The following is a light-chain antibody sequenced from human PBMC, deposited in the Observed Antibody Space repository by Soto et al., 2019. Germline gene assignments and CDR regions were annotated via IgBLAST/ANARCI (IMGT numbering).Light chain of an antibody. CDR2: QDS. Sequence: SYELTQPPSVSVSPGQTASITCSGDKLGDKYACWYQQKPGQSPVLVIYQDSKRPSGIPERFSGSNSGNTATLTISGTQAMEEAYYYCQAWDSSTRVVFGGGTKLTVL. CDR3: QAWDSSTRVV. CDR1: KLGDKY. V-gene: IGLV3-1*01. J-gene: IGLJ2*01.